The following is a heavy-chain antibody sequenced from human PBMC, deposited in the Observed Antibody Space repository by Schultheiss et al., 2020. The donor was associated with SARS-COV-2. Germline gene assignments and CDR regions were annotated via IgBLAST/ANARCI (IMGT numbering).Heavy chain of an antibody. CDR2: ISSSSSYI. D-gene: IGHD6-6*01. CDR3: ASEKIAARPLGYFDY. CDR1: GFTFSSYS. Sequence: GGSLRLSCAASGFTFSSYSMNWVRQAPGKGLEWVSSISSSSSYIYYADSVKGRFTISRDNAKNSLYLQMNSLRAEDTAVYYCASEKIAARPLGYFDYWGQGTLVTVSS. V-gene: IGHV3-21*01. J-gene: IGHJ4*02.